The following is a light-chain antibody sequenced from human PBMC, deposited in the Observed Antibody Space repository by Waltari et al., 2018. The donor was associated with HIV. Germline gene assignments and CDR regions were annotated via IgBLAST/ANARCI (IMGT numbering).Light chain of an antibody. CDR1: SNNVRNQG. CDR2: NNN. V-gene: IGLV10-54*04. CDR3: SAWDSSLSAVV. J-gene: IGLJ2*01. Sequence: QAGLTQPPSVSKGLRQTATLTCTGTSNNVRNQGATWLQQHQGHPPKLLSYNNNNRPSGISDRFSASRSGNTASLTITGLQPEDEADYFCSAWDSSLSAVVFGGGTTLTVL.